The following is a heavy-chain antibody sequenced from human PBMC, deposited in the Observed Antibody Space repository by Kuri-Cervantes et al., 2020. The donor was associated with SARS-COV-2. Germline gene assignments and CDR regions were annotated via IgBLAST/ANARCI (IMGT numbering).Heavy chain of an antibody. J-gene: IGHJ5*02. D-gene: IGHD3/OR15-3a*01. CDR1: GYTFTSYY. CDR2: INSSGGST. Sequence: ASVKVSCKASGYTFTSYYMHWVRQAPGQGLEWMGIINSSGGSTSYAQKFQGRVTMTRDTSTSTAYMELRSLRSDDTAVYYCARDGPSYDFWRDNYLDPWGQGTLVTVSS. V-gene: IGHV1-46*01. CDR3: ARDGPSYDFWRDNYLDP.